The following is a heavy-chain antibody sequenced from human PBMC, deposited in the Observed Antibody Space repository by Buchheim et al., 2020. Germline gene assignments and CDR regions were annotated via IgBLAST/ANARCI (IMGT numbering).Heavy chain of an antibody. V-gene: IGHV3-33*06. D-gene: IGHD6-13*01. Sequence: QVQLVESGGGVVQPGRSLRLSCAASGFTFSSYGMHWVRQAPGKGLEWVAVIWYDGSNKYYADSVKGRFTISRDNSKNTLYLQMNSLRAEDTAVYYCAKVAGQAAAGKVTLYYYYGMDVWGQGTT. CDR2: IWYDGSNK. CDR1: GFTFSSYG. J-gene: IGHJ6*02. CDR3: AKVAGQAAAGKVTLYYYYGMDV.